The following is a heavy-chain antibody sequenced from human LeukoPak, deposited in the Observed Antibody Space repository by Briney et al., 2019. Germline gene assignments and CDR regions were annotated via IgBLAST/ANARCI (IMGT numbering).Heavy chain of an antibody. CDR2: IYYSGYT. D-gene: IGHD3-16*01. CDR3: ARETSQKGAHYMDV. V-gene: IGHV4-59*01. CDR1: AGSISSYY. J-gene: IGHJ6*03. Sequence: PSETLSLTCTVSAGSISSYYWLWIRQPPVKGLKWIGNIYYSGYTTYSPSLRSRVTISVDTSKNQFSLKLSSVTAADTAVYYCARETSQKGAHYMDVWGKGTTITISS.